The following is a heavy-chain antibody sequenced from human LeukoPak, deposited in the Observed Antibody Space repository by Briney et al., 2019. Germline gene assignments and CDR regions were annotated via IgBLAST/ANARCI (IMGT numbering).Heavy chain of an antibody. D-gene: IGHD2-2*01. CDR3: ARDKYPYYYYMDV. Sequence: GGSLRLSCAASGFTFSSYWMSWVRQAPGKGLEWVSSISSSSSYIYYADSVKGRFTISRDNAKNSLYLQMNSLRAEDTAVYYCARDKYPYYYYMDVWGKGTTVTVSS. J-gene: IGHJ6*03. CDR1: GFTFSSYW. V-gene: IGHV3-21*01. CDR2: ISSSSSYI.